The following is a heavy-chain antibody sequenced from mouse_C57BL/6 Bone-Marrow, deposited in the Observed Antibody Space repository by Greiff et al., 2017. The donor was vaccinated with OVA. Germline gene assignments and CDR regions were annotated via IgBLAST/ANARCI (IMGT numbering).Heavy chain of an antibody. CDR2: IYPRSGNT. J-gene: IGHJ2*01. D-gene: IGHD2-1*01. Sequence: QVQLQQSGAELARPGASVKLSCKASGYTFTSYGISWVKQRTGQGLEWIGEIYPRSGNTYYNEKFKGKATLTADKSSSTAYMELLSLTSEDSAVYFCAREGAYGNYLYYFDYWGQGTTLTVSS. CDR1: GYTFTSYG. V-gene: IGHV1-81*01. CDR3: AREGAYGNYLYYFDY.